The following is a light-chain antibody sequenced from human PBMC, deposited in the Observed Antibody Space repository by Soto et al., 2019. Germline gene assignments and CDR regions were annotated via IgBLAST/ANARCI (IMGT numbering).Light chain of an antibody. V-gene: IGLV2-11*01. CDR2: DVI. CDR3: CSYAGSYTHV. CDR1: SSDVGTYTY. Sequence: QSALTQPRSVSGSPGQSVTISCTGTSSDVGTYTYVSWYQQHPGKAPKLIIYDVIKRPSGVPDRFSGSKSGNTASLTISGLQAEDEADYYFCSYAGSYTHVFGTGTKVTVL. J-gene: IGLJ1*01.